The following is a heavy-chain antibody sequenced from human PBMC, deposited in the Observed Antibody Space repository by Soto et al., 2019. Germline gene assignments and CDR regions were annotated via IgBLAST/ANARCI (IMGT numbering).Heavy chain of an antibody. CDR3: VKDMVVVAANLAVEAFDI. J-gene: IGHJ3*02. D-gene: IGHD2-15*01. Sequence: GGSLRLSCAASGFTFDDYAMHWVRQAPGKGLEWVSGISWNSGSIGYADSVKGRFTISRDNAKNSLYLQMNSLRVGDTALYYCVKDMVVVAANLAVEAFDIWGQGTMVTVSS. CDR2: ISWNSGSI. CDR1: GFTFDDYA. V-gene: IGHV3-9*01.